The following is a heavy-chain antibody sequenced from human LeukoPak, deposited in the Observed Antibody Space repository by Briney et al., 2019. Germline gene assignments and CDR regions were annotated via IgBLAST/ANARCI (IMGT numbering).Heavy chain of an antibody. D-gene: IGHD6-19*01. V-gene: IGHV1-46*01. CDR2: INPSGGST. CDR1: GYTFTSYY. CDR3: ATDSPYPASGWRAEYFQH. J-gene: IGHJ1*01. Sequence: ASVKVSCKASGYTFTSYYMHWVRQAPGQGLEWMGIINPSGGSTSYAQKFQGRVTMTEDTSTDTAYMELSSLRSEDTAVYYCATDSPYPASGWRAEYFQHWGQGTLVTVSS.